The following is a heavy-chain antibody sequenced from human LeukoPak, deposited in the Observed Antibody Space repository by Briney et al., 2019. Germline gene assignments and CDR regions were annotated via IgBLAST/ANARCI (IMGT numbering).Heavy chain of an antibody. J-gene: IGHJ3*02. CDR2: IRRGANSYTT. D-gene: IGHD3-16*01. CDR3: SRDGGEGGNSAFDI. Sequence: PGGSLRLSCAASGFTFSDYILDWVRQAPGKGLEWVGRIRRGANSYTTEYAASVKGRLTISRDDSKNSLYLHMNSLKTEDTAVYHCSRDGGEGGNSAFDIWGQGTMVTVSS. CDR1: GFTFSDYI. V-gene: IGHV3-72*01.